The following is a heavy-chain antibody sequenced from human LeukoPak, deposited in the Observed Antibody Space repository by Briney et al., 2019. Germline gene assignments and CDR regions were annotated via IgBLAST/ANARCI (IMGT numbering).Heavy chain of an antibody. CDR3: ARMIAHPVRGSYHMDV. V-gene: IGHV4-39*01. Sequence: SETLSLTCTVSGGSISSSSYYWGWIRQPPGKGLEWIGSIYYSGSTYYNPSLKSRVTISVDTSKNQFSLKLSSVTAADTALYYCARMIAHPVRGSYHMDVWGKGTTVTVSS. J-gene: IGHJ6*03. CDR2: IYYSGST. CDR1: GGSISSSSYY. D-gene: IGHD3-16*01.